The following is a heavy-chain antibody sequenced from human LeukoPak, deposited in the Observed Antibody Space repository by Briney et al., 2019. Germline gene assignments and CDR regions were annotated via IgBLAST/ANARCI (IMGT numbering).Heavy chain of an antibody. CDR1: GGSVSSLY. V-gene: IGHV4-59*02. D-gene: IGHD5-12*01. CDR3: ARSYGGYVLDE. J-gene: IGHJ4*02. CDR2: AYSTRGA. Sequence: SETLSLTCLVSGGSVSSLYWHWIRQSPQTELESNGYAYSTRGAKYNPSLKNRVTMSLEPHKHHSSLKLTPVTAADTPVSFCARSYGGYVLDEWGQGPPVVVSS.